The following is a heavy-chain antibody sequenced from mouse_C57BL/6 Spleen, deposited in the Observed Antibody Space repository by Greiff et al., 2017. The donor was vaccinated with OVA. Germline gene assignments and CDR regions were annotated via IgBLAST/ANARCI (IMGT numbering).Heavy chain of an antibody. V-gene: IGHV3-1*01. Sequence: DVHLVESGPGMVKPSQSLSLTCTVTGYSITSGYDWHWIRHFPGNKLEWMGYISYSGSTNYNPSLKSRISITHDTSKNHFFLKLNSVTTEYTATYYCASGYYAMDYWGQGTSVTVSS. J-gene: IGHJ4*01. CDR2: ISYSGST. CDR3: ASGYYAMDY. CDR1: GYSITSGYD.